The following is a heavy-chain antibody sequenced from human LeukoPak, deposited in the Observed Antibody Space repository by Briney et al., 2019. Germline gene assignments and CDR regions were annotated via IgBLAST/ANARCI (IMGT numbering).Heavy chain of an antibody. J-gene: IGHJ4*02. Sequence: SETLSLSCTVSGGSISNSYWNWVRQPPGKGLEWLGYIHSRGRTNYNPSLKSRITLSIDTSKNQFSLRLTSVTAADTAVYYCAYSYDGKVVPFDCWGQGSLVTVSS. D-gene: IGHD4-23*01. CDR2: IHSRGRT. V-gene: IGHV4-4*09. CDR1: GGSISNSY. CDR3: AYSYDGKVVPFDC.